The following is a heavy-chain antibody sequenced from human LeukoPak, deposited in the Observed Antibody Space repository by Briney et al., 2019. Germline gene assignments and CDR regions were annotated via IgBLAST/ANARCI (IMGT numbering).Heavy chain of an antibody. Sequence: PLETLSLTCAVSGGSISNENWWSWVRQPPGKGLEWIGEIHHRGGTNYNPSLRSRVTISIDTSKNQFSLKLTSVTAADTAVYYCATPNDAFNIWGQGTMVTVSS. CDR2: IHHRGGT. J-gene: IGHJ3*02. V-gene: IGHV4-4*02. CDR3: ATPNDAFNI. CDR1: GGSISNENW.